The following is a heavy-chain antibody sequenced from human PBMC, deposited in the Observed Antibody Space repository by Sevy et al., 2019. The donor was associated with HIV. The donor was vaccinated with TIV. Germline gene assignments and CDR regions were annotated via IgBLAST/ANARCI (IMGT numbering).Heavy chain of an antibody. J-gene: IGHJ6*03. Sequence: SETLSLTCSVSGVSLSNGAYYWGWIRQHPEKGLEWIGYTYYNGNTYYHPSLKSRATISADTSKNHFSLRLSSVTAADTAVYYCSRASLSFFYLDVWGKGTAVTVSS. V-gene: IGHV4-31*03. CDR1: GVSLSNGAYY. CDR2: TYYNGNT. CDR3: SRASLSFFYLDV.